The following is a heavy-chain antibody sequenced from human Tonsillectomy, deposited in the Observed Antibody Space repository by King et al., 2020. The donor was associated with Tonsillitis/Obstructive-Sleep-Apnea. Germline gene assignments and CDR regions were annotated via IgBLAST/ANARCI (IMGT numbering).Heavy chain of an antibody. Sequence: QLVQSGAEVKKPGESLMISCKGSGYSFTSYWISWVRQMPGKGLEWTGRIYPCDSYTNYSPTFQGHGTISADQSISTAYLQWRSLKASETAMYYCASHIYCSSTSCYFDPWGQGTLVTVSS. CDR3: ASHIYCSSTSCYFDP. CDR1: GYSFTSYW. V-gene: IGHV5-10-1*01. J-gene: IGHJ5*02. CDR2: IYPCDSYT. D-gene: IGHD2-2*01.